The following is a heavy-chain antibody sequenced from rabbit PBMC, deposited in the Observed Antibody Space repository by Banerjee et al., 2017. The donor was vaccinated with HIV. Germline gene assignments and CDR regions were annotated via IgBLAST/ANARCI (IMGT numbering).Heavy chain of an antibody. CDR3: ARDDGSSGFDSNL. D-gene: IGHD1-1*01. CDR2: IATGSSGDT. Sequence: QSLEESGGDLVKPGASLTLSCTASGFTLSSYWMCWVRQAPGKGLEWIACIATGSSGDTYYASWAKGRFTISKTSSTTVTLQMTSLTAADTATYFCARDDGSSGFDSNLWGQGTLVTVS. CDR1: GFTLSSYW. J-gene: IGHJ4*01. V-gene: IGHV1S40*01.